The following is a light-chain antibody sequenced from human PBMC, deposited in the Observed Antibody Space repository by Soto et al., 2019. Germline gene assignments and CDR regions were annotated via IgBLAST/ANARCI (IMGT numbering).Light chain of an antibody. CDR1: QGVSTW. J-gene: IGKJ4*01. Sequence: DIQMTQSPSSVSASVGDRVTITCRASQGVSTWLAWYQQKPGKAPNLLIYTASSLQSGVPSRFSGIGSGTDFTLTISSPQPEDFATYYCQQTTTFPHTFGGGTKVEI. CDR2: TAS. V-gene: IGKV1D-12*01. CDR3: QQTTTFPHT.